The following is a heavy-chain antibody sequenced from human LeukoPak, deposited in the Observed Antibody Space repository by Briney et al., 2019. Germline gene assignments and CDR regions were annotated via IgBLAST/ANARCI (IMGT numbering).Heavy chain of an antibody. J-gene: IGHJ4*02. V-gene: IGHV3-23*01. CDR2: IHNGGGTT. CDR3: AKDVLGSSWDTYFDY. Sequence: GGSLRLSCTASGFTFSSYTMNWVRQAPGKGLEWVSAIHNGGGTTSYADSVKGRFTISRDNSKNTLYLQMNSLRAEDTAVYYCAKDVLGSSWDTYFDYWGQGTLVTVSS. CDR1: GFTFSSYT. D-gene: IGHD6-13*01.